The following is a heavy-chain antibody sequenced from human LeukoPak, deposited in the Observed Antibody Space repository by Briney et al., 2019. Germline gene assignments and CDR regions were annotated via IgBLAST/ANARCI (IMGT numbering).Heavy chain of an antibody. CDR3: ARVSAHAGIAVAASDY. Sequence: GGSLRLSCAASGFTFSSYGMHWVRQAPGKGLEWVAVISYDGSNKYYADSVKGRFTISRDNAKNSLYLQMNGLRAEDTAVYYCARVSAHAGIAVAASDYWGQGTLVTVSS. CDR2: ISYDGSNK. J-gene: IGHJ4*02. CDR1: GFTFSSYG. D-gene: IGHD6-19*01. V-gene: IGHV3-30*03.